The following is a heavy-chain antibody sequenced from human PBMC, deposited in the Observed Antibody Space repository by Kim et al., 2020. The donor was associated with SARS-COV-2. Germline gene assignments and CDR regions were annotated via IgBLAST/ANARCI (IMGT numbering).Heavy chain of an antibody. CDR2: INHSGST. CDR3: ASRETKGVYDFWSGPWGRFDP. J-gene: IGHJ5*02. CDR1: GGSFSGYY. Sequence: SETLSLTCAVYGGSFSGYYWSWIRQPPGKGLEWIGEINHSGSTNYNPSLKSRVTISVDTSKNQFSLKLSSVTAADTAVYYCASRETKGVYDFWSGPWGRFDPWGQGTLVTVSS. D-gene: IGHD3-3*01. V-gene: IGHV4-34*01.